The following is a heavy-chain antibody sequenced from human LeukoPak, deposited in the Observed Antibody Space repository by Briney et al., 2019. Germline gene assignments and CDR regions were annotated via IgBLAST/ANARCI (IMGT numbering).Heavy chain of an antibody. J-gene: IGHJ5*02. CDR3: ARHVRSSGWYVDNWFDP. D-gene: IGHD6-19*01. CDR1: GGSISSSSYY. CDR2: IYYGGTT. Sequence: PSETLSLTCTVSGGSISSSSYYWGWIRQPPGKGLEWIGSIYYGGTTYYNPSLKSRVTMSVDTFKNQFSLKLSSVTASDTSVYYCARHVRSSGWYVDNWFDPWGQGTLVTVSS. V-gene: IGHV4-39*01.